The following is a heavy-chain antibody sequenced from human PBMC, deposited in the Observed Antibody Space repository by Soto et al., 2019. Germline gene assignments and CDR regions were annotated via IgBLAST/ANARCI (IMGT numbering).Heavy chain of an antibody. CDR1: GGSISSSSYY. J-gene: IGHJ4*02. Sequence: SETLSLTCTVSGGSISSSSYYWGWIRQPPGKGLEWIGSIYYSGSTYYNPSLKSRVTISVDTSKNQFSLKLSSVTAADTAVYYCARQAAAGTSDYWGQGTLVTVSS. CDR3: ARQAAAGTSDY. D-gene: IGHD6-13*01. CDR2: IYYSGST. V-gene: IGHV4-39*01.